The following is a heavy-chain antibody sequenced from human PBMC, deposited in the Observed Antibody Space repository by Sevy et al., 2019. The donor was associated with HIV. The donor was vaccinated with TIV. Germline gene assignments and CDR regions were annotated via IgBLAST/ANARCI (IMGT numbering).Heavy chain of an antibody. CDR2: ISSSNNYI. Sequence: GGSLRLSCAASGFTFSSYSMNWVRQAPGKGLEWVSSISSSNNYIYYADSLKGRFTISRDNGKNSLYLQMNSLRAVDTAVYYCARGLREYSSSSKYYFDYWGQGILVTVSS. CDR3: ARGLREYSSSSKYYFDY. J-gene: IGHJ4*02. V-gene: IGHV3-21*01. CDR1: GFTFSSYS. D-gene: IGHD6-6*01.